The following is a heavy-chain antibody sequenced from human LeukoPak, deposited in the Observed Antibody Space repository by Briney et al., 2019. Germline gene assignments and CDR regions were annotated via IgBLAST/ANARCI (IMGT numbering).Heavy chain of an antibody. J-gene: IGHJ4*02. V-gene: IGHV3-20*04. CDR1: GFTFDDYG. D-gene: IGHD2-2*01. CDR2: INWNGGST. CDR3: ARDQLRHDY. Sequence: GGSLRLSCAASGFTFDDYGMSWVPQAPGKGLEWVSGINWNGGSTGYADSVKSRFTISRDNAKNSLYLQMNSLRAEDKDLYSCARDQLRHDYWGQGTLVTFSS.